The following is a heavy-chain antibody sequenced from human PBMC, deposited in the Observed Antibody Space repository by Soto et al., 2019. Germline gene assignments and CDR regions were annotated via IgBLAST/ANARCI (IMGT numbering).Heavy chain of an antibody. Sequence: QVTLKESGPVLVKPTETLTLTCTVSGFSLSNARMGVSWIRQPPGKALEWVAHIFSNDEKSYSTSLKSRLTISKDTSKIQVVLTMTNMDPVDTATYYCARTRGYYYYYYMDVWGKGTTVTVSS. D-gene: IGHD3-10*01. CDR1: GFSLSNARMG. CDR2: IFSNDEK. J-gene: IGHJ6*03. CDR3: ARTRGYYYYYYMDV. V-gene: IGHV2-26*01.